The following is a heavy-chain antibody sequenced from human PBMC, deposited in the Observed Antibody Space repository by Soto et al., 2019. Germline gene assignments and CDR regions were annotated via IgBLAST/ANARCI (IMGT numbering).Heavy chain of an antibody. V-gene: IGHV4-59*01. Sequence: QVQLQESGPGLVKPSETLSLTCSVSGGSISTYYWSWIRQAPGKRLEWLGYIFHSGATNYNPSLERRVTMSVDTSKSQLSLRLTSVTAADTGVYYCARALMGSFDAFDIWGQGTTVTVSS. D-gene: IGHD3-16*01. J-gene: IGHJ3*02. CDR1: GGSISTYY. CDR3: ARALMGSFDAFDI. CDR2: IFHSGAT.